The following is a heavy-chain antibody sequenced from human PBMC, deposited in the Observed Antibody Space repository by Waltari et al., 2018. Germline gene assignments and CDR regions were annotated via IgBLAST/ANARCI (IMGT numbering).Heavy chain of an antibody. D-gene: IGHD3-10*01. CDR3: AREVDGSGSYYY. J-gene: IGHJ4*02. Sequence: QVQLQQWGAGLLKPSETLSLTCAVYGGSCSGYYWSWIRQPPGKGREWIGEINHSGSTHHNPSLKSRVTISVDTSKNPFSLKLSSVTAADTALYYRAREVDGSGSYYYWGQGTLVTVSS. CDR1: GGSCSGYY. CDR2: INHSGST. V-gene: IGHV4-34*01.